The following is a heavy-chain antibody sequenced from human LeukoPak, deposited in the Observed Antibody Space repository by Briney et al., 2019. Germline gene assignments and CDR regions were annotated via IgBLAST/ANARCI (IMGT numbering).Heavy chain of an antibody. CDR3: AKDAPLYYGMDV. Sequence: GGSPRLSCAASGFTFSSYGMHWVRQAPGKGLEWVAVISYDGSNKYYADSVKGRFTISRDNSKNTLYLQMNSLRAEDTAVYYCAKDAPLYYGMDVWGQGTTVTVSS. V-gene: IGHV3-30*18. CDR1: GFTFSSYG. J-gene: IGHJ6*02. CDR2: ISYDGSNK.